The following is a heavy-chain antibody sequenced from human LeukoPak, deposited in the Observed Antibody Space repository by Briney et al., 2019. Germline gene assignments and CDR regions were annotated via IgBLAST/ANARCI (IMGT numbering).Heavy chain of an antibody. D-gene: IGHD5-18*01. V-gene: IGHV3-30*02. CDR3: AKALSYSYGLEVTFDY. J-gene: IGHJ4*02. Sequence: PGGSLRLSCAASGFTVSSYGMHWVRQAPGKGLEWVAFIRYDGSNKYYADSVKGRFTISRDNSKNTLYLQMNSLRAEDTAVNYCAKALSYSYGLEVTFDYWGQGTLVTVSS. CDR2: IRYDGSNK. CDR1: GFTVSSYG.